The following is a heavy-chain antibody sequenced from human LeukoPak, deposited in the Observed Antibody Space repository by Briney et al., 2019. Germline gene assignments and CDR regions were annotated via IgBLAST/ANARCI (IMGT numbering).Heavy chain of an antibody. J-gene: IGHJ6*03. V-gene: IGHV1-69*05. Sequence: SVKVSCKASGGTFSSYAMSWVRQAPGQGLEWMGGIIPIFGTANYAQKFQGRVTITTDESTSTAYMELSSLRSEYTAVYYCARDQENSYYYYYMDVWGKGTTVTVSS. CDR3: ARDQENSYYYYYMDV. CDR2: IIPIFGTA. CDR1: GGTFSSYA.